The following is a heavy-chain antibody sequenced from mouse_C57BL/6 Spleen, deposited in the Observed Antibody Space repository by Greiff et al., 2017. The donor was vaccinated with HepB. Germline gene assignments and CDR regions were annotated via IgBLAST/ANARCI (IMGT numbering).Heavy chain of an antibody. CDR3: ARSGYYCSWVYYAMDY. Sequence: QVHVKQSGAELVKPGASVKISCKASGYTFTDYYINWVKQRPGQGLEWIGKIGPGSGSTYYNEKFKGKATLTADKSSSTAYMQLSSLTSEDSAVYFFARSGYYCSWVYYAMDYWGQGTSVTVSS. V-gene: IGHV1-77*01. CDR2: IGPGSGST. J-gene: IGHJ4*01. CDR1: GYTFTDYY. D-gene: IGHD1-1*01.